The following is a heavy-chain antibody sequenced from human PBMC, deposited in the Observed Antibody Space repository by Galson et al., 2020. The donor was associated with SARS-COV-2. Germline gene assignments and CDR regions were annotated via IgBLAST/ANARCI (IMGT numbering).Heavy chain of an antibody. CDR2: IHFSGST. J-gene: IGHJ5*02. V-gene: IGHV4-39*07. D-gene: IGHD3-10*01. CDR3: ARDRGVIANFDP. CDR1: GASISSSSFY. Sequence: SETLSLTCTVSGASISSSSFYWGWVRQPPGKGLEWIGSIHFSGSTHYNPSLKSRVTISVDTSKIQFSLKLTSVTAADTAVYYCARDRGVIANFDPWGQGTLVTVSS.